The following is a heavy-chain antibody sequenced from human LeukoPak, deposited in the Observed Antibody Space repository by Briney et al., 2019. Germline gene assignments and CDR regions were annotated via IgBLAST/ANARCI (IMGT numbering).Heavy chain of an antibody. CDR1: GDSVSRNSAT. Sequence: SQTLSLTCAISGDSVSRNSATWNWISPSPARGLEWLVRTYYRSKWYNDYAVFVKTRITINPDTSKNQFSLQLNSVTPEDTAVYYCARDLDPKVWVWGSYRDDAFDIWGQGTMVTVSS. CDR2: TYYRSKWYN. D-gene: IGHD3-16*02. V-gene: IGHV6-1*01. J-gene: IGHJ3*02. CDR3: ARDLDPKVWVWGSYRDDAFDI.